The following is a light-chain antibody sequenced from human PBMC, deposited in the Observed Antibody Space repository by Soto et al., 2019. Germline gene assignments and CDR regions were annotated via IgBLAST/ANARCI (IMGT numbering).Light chain of an antibody. J-gene: IGKJ2*01. CDR3: QQYNSYLNT. Sequence: DIQMTQSPSTLSAFVGDRVTITCRASKSISYWLAWYQQKPGKAPILLIYDASDLESGVPSRFSGSGSGTEFTLTISSLQPYDSATYYCQQYNSYLNTFGQGTKLEIK. V-gene: IGKV1-5*01. CDR2: DAS. CDR1: KSISYW.